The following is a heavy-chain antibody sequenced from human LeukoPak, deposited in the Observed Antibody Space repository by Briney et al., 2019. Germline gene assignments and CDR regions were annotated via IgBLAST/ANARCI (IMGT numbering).Heavy chain of an antibody. J-gene: IGHJ4*02. D-gene: IGHD1-1*01. V-gene: IGHV3-21*01. CDR2: ISSSSSFI. Sequence: GGSLRLSCAASGFTFSIYTMNWVRQAPGKGLEWVSSISSSSSFIYDADAVRGRFTISRDNAKNSLYLQINSLRAEDTDVYYCARDIWNDYWGQGTLVTVSS. CDR1: GFTFSIYT. CDR3: ARDIWNDY.